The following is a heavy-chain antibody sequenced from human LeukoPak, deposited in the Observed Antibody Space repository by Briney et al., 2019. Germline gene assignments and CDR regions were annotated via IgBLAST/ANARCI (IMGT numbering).Heavy chain of an antibody. CDR2: ISYDGSNK. CDR3: AKDLAYYYDSSEGFDI. CDR1: GFTFSSYG. J-gene: IGHJ3*02. D-gene: IGHD3-22*01. Sequence: GGSLRLSCAASGFTFSSYGMHWVRQAPGKGLEWVAVISYDGSNKYYADSVKGRFTISRDNSKNTLYLQMNSLRAEDTAVYYCAKDLAYYYDSSEGFDIWGQGTMVTVSS. V-gene: IGHV3-30*18.